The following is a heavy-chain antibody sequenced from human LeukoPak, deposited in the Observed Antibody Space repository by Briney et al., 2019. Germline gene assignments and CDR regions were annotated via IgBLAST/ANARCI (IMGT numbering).Heavy chain of an antibody. CDR2: IWYDGNDK. D-gene: IGHD3-22*01. Sequence: PGGSLRLSCAASGFTFSSHIMHWVRQAQGKGLEWVAVIWYDGNDKYYADSVNGRFTISRDNSKNSLYLQMDSLRVEDTAVYYCAREGLTTGDYWGQGTQVTVSS. J-gene: IGHJ4*02. CDR3: AREGLTTGDY. V-gene: IGHV3-33*01. CDR1: GFTFSSHI.